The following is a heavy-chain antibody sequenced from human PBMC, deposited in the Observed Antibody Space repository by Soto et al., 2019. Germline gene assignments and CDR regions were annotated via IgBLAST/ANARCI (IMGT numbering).Heavy chain of an antibody. D-gene: IGHD3-9*01. Sequence: PGGSLRLSCAASGFTFSSYGMHWVRQAPGKGLEWVAVISYDGSNKYYADSVKGRFTISRDNSKNTLYLQMNSLRAEDTAVYYCAKLVLRYFEVGAFDSWGQGTMVTVSS. CDR3: AKLVLRYFEVGAFDS. V-gene: IGHV3-30*18. CDR2: ISYDGSNK. J-gene: IGHJ3*02. CDR1: GFTFSSYG.